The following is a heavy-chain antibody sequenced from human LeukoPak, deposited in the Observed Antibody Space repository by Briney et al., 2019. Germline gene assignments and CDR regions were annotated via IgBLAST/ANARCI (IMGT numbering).Heavy chain of an antibody. D-gene: IGHD3-22*01. Sequence: GGSLRLSCAASGFTFSSYAMSWVRQAPGKGLEWVSAISGSGGSTYYADSVKGRFTISRDNSKNTLYLQMNSLRAEDTAVHYCAKESRITMIVVVITEFDYWGQGTLVTVSS. J-gene: IGHJ4*02. CDR1: GFTFSSYA. V-gene: IGHV3-23*01. CDR2: ISGSGGST. CDR3: AKESRITMIVVVITEFDY.